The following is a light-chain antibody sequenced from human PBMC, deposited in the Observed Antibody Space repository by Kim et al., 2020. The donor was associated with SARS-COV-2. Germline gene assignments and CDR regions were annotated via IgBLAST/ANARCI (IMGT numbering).Light chain of an antibody. Sequence: QSVLTQPPSASGTPGQRVTISCSGSTSNIGNNYVYWYQQVPGTAPKLLIYSNNQRRSGVPDRFSGSKSGTSASLAISGLQSDDEADYYCAAWDDSLNGVVFGGGTQLTVL. CDR3: AAWDDSLNGVV. CDR2: SNN. V-gene: IGLV1-44*01. CDR1: TSNIGNNY. J-gene: IGLJ2*01.